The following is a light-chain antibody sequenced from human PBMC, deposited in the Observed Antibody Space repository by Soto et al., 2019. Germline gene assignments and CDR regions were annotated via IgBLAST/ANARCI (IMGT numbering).Light chain of an antibody. CDR2: SNY. V-gene: IGLV1-44*01. CDR3: AAWDDILNGYV. CDR1: ISNIESNT. J-gene: IGLJ1*01. Sequence: QSVLTHPPSASGTPGQRVTISCSGSISNIESNTVTWYQQLPGTAPKLVIYSNYDRPSGVPDRFSGSTSGTSASLVIRGLQSEDEADYYCAAWDDILNGYVFGGGTKVTVL.